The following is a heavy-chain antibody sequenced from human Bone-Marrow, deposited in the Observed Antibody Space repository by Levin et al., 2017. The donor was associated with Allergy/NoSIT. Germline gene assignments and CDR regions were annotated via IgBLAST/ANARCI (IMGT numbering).Heavy chain of an antibody. Sequence: GGSLRLSCKGSGYSFSGYWIGWVRQRPGKGLEWMGTIYLGDSSTRYSPSFQGQVTFSADKSKSTVDVQWNTLKASDTAMYYCATHSSSRMTTVTGAGAFDIWGQGTMVTVSS. D-gene: IGHD4-17*01. CDR2: IYLGDSST. V-gene: IGHV5-51*01. CDR1: GYSFSGYW. CDR3: ATHSSSRMTTVTGAGAFDI. J-gene: IGHJ3*02.